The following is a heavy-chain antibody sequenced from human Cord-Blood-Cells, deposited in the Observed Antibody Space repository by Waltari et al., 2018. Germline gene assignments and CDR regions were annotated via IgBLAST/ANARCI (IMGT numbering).Heavy chain of an antibody. CDR3: AKSGEDAFDI. J-gene: IGHJ3*02. D-gene: IGHD3-10*01. Sequence: QVQLVESGGGVVQPGRSLRLSCAASGFTFSSYGMHWVRQAPGKGLEWVAVISYDGSNKYYADSVKDRFTISRDNSKNTLYLQMNSLRAEDTAVYYCAKSGEDAFDIWGQGTMVTVSS. CDR1: GFTFSSYG. V-gene: IGHV3-30*18. CDR2: ISYDGSNK.